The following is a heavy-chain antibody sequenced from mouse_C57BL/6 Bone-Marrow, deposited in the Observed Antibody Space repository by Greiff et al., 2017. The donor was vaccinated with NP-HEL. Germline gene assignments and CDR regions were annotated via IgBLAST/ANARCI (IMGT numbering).Heavy chain of an antibody. Sequence: ESGPGLVKPSQSLSLTCSVTGYSITSGYYWNWIRQFPGNKLEWMGYISYDGSNNYNPSLKNRISITRDTSKNQFFLKLNSVTTEDTATYYCARARLITTLYYFDYWGQGTTLTVSS. CDR1: GYSITSGYY. D-gene: IGHD1-1*01. J-gene: IGHJ2*01. CDR2: ISYDGSN. CDR3: ARARLITTLYYFDY. V-gene: IGHV3-6*01.